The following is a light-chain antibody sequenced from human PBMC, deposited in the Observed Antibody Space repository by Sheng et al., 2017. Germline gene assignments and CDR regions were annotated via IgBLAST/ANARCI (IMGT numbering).Light chain of an antibody. J-gene: IGLJ2*01. CDR1: SSDIGTYNY. CDR2: DVS. CDR3: SSYAGTNTV. V-gene: IGLV2-14*01. Sequence: QSALTQPASVSGSPGQSITISCTGTSSDIGTYNYVSWFQQHPGKAPKLMIYDVSGRPSGVSNRFSGSKSGNTASLTVSGLQAEDEADYYCSSYAGTNTVFGGGTKLTVL.